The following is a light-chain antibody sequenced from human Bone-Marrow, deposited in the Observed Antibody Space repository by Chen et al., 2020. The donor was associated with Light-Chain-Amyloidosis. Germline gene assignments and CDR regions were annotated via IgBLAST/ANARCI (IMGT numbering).Light chain of an antibody. Sequence: SSVLPQPSSVSVAPGPTATIACGGNNIGSTSVHWYQQTPGQAPLLVVYDDSDRPSGIPERLSGSNSGNTATLTISRVEAGDEADYYCQVWDRSSDRPVFGGGTKLTVL. CDR2: DDS. J-gene: IGLJ3*02. CDR3: QVWDRSSDRPV. CDR1: NIGSTS. V-gene: IGLV3-21*02.